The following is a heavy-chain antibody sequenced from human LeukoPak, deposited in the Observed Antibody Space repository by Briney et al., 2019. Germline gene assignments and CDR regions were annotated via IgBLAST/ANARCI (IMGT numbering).Heavy chain of an antibody. V-gene: IGHV1-8*03. CDR2: MNPNSGNT. CDR3: ARAASGYYYYYMDV. J-gene: IGHJ6*03. CDR1: GYTFSNYD. D-gene: IGHD3-3*01. Sequence: GASVKVSCKASGYTFSNYDINWVRQATGQGLEWMGWMNPNSGNTGYAQKFQGRVTITRNTSISIAYMELNSLRSEDTAVYYCARAASGYYYYYMDVWGKGTTVTVSS.